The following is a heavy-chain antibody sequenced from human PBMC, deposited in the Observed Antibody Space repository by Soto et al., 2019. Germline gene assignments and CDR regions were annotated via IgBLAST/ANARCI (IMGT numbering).Heavy chain of an antibody. Sequence: GGSLRLSCAASGFTFSSYAMSWVRQAPGKGLEWVSAISGSGGSTYYADSVKGRFTISRDNSKNTLYLQMNSLRAEDTAVYYCARDTYSSGWYQGYWGRGTLVTVSS. V-gene: IGHV3-23*01. CDR1: GFTFSSYA. CDR2: ISGSGGST. J-gene: IGHJ4*02. CDR3: ARDTYSSGWYQGY. D-gene: IGHD6-19*01.